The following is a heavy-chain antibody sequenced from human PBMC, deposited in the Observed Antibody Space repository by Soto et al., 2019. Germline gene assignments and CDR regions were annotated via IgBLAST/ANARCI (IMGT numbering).Heavy chain of an antibody. CDR3: ARNYYDSSGYSALDYGMDV. CDR2: ISAYNGNT. V-gene: IGHV1-18*04. J-gene: IGHJ6*02. Sequence: ASVKVSCKAPGYTFTSYGISWVRQAPGQGLEWMGWISAYNGNTNYAQKLQGRVTMTTDTSTSTAYMELRSLRSDDTAVYYCARNYYDSSGYSALDYGMDVWGQGTTVTVSS. D-gene: IGHD3-22*01. CDR1: GYTFTSYG.